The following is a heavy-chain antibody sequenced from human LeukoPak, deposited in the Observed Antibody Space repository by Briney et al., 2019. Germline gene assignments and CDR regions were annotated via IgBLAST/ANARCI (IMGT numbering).Heavy chain of an antibody. D-gene: IGHD3-22*01. CDR1: HYSISSNYY. CDR3: ARSSGYMSY. Sequence: SETLSLTCAVSHYSISSNYYWGWIRQPPGKGLEWIGSIYRSGSTHYNPSLKSRVTISVDTSKNQFSLKLTSVTAADTAVYYCARSSGYMSYWGQGTLVTVSS. V-gene: IGHV4-38-2*01. J-gene: IGHJ4*02. CDR2: IYRSGST.